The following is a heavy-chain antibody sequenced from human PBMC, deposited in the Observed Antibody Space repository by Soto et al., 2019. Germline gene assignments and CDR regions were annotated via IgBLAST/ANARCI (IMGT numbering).Heavy chain of an antibody. CDR1: GFALSSAV. V-gene: IGHV3-30*03. Sequence: QVQLVESGGGVVQPGKSLRLSCAASGFALSSAVIHLVRQTPGNGLAWVALISHDGKNKQYADSVKGRFTISKDDSEKLVFGEGDSLRMQDSAIYYCARESHSSVHAVCFYIWCQGTLVTASS. J-gene: IGHJ3*02. D-gene: IGHD4-4*01. CDR3: ARESHSSVHAVCFYI. CDR2: ISHDGKNK.